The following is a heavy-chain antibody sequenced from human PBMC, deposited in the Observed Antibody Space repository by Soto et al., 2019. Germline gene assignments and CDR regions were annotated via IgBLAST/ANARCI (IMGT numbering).Heavy chain of an antibody. J-gene: IGHJ5*02. V-gene: IGHV4-59*08. CDR1: GGSISSYY. D-gene: IGHD3-3*01. CDR2: IHYSGST. Sequence: PSETLSLTCTVSGGSISSYYWSWIRQPPGKGLEWIGYIHYSGSTNYNPSLKSRVTISVDTSRNQFSLKLSSVTAADTAVYYCASIPSYDFWSGYSPWGQGTLVTVSS. CDR3: ASIPSYDFWSGYSP.